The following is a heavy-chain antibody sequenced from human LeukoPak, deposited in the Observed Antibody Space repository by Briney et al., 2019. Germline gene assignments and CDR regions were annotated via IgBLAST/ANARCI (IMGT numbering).Heavy chain of an antibody. D-gene: IGHD1-26*01. CDR3: ARDRAYSGSYYLDY. V-gene: IGHV1-18*01. CDR2: ISAYNGNT. CDR1: GYTFTSYG. Sequence: ASVKVSCKASGYTFTSYGISWVRQAPGQGLEWMGWISAYNGNTNYAQKLQGRVTMTTDTSTSTAHMELRSLRSDDTAVYYCARDRAYSGSYYLDYWGQGTLVTVSS. J-gene: IGHJ4*02.